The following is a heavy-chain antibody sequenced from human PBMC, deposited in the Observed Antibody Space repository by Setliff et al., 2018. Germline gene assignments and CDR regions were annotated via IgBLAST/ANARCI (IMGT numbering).Heavy chain of an antibody. Sequence: ASVKVSCKASGHTFITFGISWVRQAPGQRLEWMGWINPDNGNRKYSQRFQGRVTITRDTSASTVFLELSTLRSEDTAVYYCTRDFLGATASFVWGQGTMVTVS. V-gene: IGHV1-3*01. J-gene: IGHJ3*01. D-gene: IGHD3-3*01. CDR2: INPDNGNR. CDR3: TRDFLGATASFV. CDR1: GHTFITFG.